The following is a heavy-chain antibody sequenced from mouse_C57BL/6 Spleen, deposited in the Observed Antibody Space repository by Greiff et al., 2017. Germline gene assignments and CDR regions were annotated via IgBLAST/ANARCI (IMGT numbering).Heavy chain of an antibody. CDR1: GYTFTSYW. Sequence: QVQLQQPGAELVKPGASVKVSCKASGYTFTSYWMHWVKQRPGQGLEWIGRIHPSDSDTNYNQKFKGKATLTVDKSSSTAYMQLSSLTSEDSAVYYSAIRGYYGSSHWYFDVWAQGPRSPSPQ. J-gene: IGHJ1*03. D-gene: IGHD1-1*01. CDR3: AIRGYYGSSHWYFDV. V-gene: IGHV1-74*01. CDR2: IHPSDSDT.